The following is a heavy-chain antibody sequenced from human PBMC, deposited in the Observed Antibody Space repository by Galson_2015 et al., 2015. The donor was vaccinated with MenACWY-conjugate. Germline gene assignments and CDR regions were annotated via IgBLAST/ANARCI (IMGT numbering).Heavy chain of an antibody. J-gene: IGHJ3*02. CDR2: IHHSGST. CDR1: GGSFSNYF. V-gene: IGHV4-34*01. Sequence: LSLTCAVSGGSFSNYFWSWIRQSPGKGLEWIGEIHHSGSTNYNSSLKSRVTVSVDTSKNQFSLKLSSVTAADAAIYYCARHEYGSSSAAFEIWGQGTVVTVSS. CDR3: ARHEYGSSSAAFEI. D-gene: IGHD6-6*01.